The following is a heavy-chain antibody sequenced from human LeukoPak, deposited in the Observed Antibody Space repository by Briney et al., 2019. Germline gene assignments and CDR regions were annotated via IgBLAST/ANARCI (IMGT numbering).Heavy chain of an antibody. Sequence: GGSLRLSCAASGFTFSSYSMNLVRQAPGKGLEWVSSISSSSSYIYYADSVKGRFTISRDNAKNSLYLQMNSLRAEDTAVYYCAREPYYDFWSGYYDIDYWGQGTLVTVSS. CDR3: AREPYYDFWSGYYDIDY. V-gene: IGHV3-21*01. CDR2: ISSSSSYI. D-gene: IGHD3-3*01. CDR1: GFTFSSYS. J-gene: IGHJ4*02.